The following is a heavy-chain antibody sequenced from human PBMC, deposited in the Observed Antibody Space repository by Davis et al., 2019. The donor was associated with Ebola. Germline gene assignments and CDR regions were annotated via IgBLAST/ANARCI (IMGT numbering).Heavy chain of an antibody. J-gene: IGHJ4*02. CDR1: GFTFSSYS. Sequence: GESLKISCAASGFTFSSYSMNWVRQAPGKGLEWVSSISSSSSYIYYADSVKGRFTISRDNAKNSLYLQMNSLRAEDTAVYYCVSTDFWSGYYYFDYWGQGTLVTVSS. CDR3: VSTDFWSGYYYFDY. D-gene: IGHD3-3*01. V-gene: IGHV3-21*01. CDR2: ISSSSSYI.